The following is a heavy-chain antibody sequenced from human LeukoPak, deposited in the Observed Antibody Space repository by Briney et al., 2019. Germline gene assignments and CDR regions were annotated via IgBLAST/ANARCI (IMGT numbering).Heavy chain of an antibody. CDR1: GFSFVSFG. J-gene: IGHJ4*02. Sequence: GASVKVSCNAFGFSFVSFGFNWVRQAPGQGLEWMGWISGYNGHTRYEQKLHDRVTMTTDSSTSTVYMELRSLRYDDTALYYCARGTWEAAATPHSFDTWGQGTLVLVSS. CDR2: ISGYNGHT. V-gene: IGHV1-18*01. CDR3: ARGTWEAAATPHSFDT. D-gene: IGHD1-26*01.